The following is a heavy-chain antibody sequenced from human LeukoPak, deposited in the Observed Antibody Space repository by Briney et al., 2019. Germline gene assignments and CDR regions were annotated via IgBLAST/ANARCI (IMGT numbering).Heavy chain of an antibody. CDR1: GGSINSYY. CDR2: IYYSGST. V-gene: IGHV4-59*01. D-gene: IGHD3-10*01. Sequence: SETLSLTCTVSGGSINSYYWSWIRQPPGKELECIGYIYYSGSTNYNPSLKSRVTISVDTSKNHFSLKLSSVTAADTAVYYCARDPPGSGSYYDYWGQGTLVTVSS. CDR3: ARDPPGSGSYYDY. J-gene: IGHJ4*02.